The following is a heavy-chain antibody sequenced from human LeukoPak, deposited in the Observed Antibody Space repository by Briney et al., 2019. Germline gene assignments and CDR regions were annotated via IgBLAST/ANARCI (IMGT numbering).Heavy chain of an antibody. D-gene: IGHD3-22*01. CDR1: GGSISSYY. J-gene: IGHJ4*02. CDR3: ARENYYDSSGGFDY. Sequence: SETLSLTCTVSGGSISSYYWSWIRQPPGKGLEGVGYIYYSGSTNYNPSLKSRVTISVDTSKNQFSLKLSSVTAADTAVYYCARENYYDSSGGFDYWGQGTLVTVSS. V-gene: IGHV4-59*01. CDR2: IYYSGST.